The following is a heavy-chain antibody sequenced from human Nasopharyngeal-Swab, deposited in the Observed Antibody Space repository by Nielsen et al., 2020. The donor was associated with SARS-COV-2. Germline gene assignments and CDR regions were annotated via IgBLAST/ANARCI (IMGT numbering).Heavy chain of an antibody. CDR3: TTDFMGLLSEGFDY. J-gene: IGHJ4*02. CDR2: IKSKTDGGTT. Sequence: GGSLRLSCAASGFTFSNAWMSWVRQAPGKGLEWVGRIKSKTDGGTTDYAAPVKGRFTISRDDSKNTLYLQMNSLQTEDTAVYYCTTDFMGLLSEGFDYWGQGTLVTVSS. D-gene: IGHD4/OR15-4a*01. CDR1: GFTFSNAW. V-gene: IGHV3-15*01.